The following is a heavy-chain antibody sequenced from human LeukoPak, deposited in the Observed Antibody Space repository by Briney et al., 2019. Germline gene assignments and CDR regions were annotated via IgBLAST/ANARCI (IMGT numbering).Heavy chain of an antibody. CDR2: IYHSEST. V-gene: IGHV4-59*01. D-gene: IGHD6-19*01. J-gene: IGHJ4*02. Sequence: SETLSLTCTVSGGSISSYYCNWYRQSPGKRLEWIGYIYHSESTKYNPSLKSRVSISADTSKNQFSLRLTSVTAADTATYYCVTGSGWLPDYWGQGTLVTVSS. CDR1: GGSISSYY. CDR3: VTGSGWLPDY.